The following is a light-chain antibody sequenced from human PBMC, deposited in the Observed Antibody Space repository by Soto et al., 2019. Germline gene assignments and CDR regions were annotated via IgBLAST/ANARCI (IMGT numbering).Light chain of an antibody. Sequence: EIVMTQSPATLSVSPGGRATLSCRASQSISDTLAWYQQKPGQAPRLLIYGASSRATGIPDRFSGSGSGTDFTLTISRLEPEDFAVYYCQQYGSSSWTFGQGTKGDIK. V-gene: IGKV3-20*01. J-gene: IGKJ1*01. CDR2: GAS. CDR3: QQYGSSSWT. CDR1: QSISDT.